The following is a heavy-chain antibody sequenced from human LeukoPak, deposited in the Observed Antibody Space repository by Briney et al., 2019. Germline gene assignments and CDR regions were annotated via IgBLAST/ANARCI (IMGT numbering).Heavy chain of an antibody. CDR3: AKDRGSGWGGFDY. Sequence: GGSLRLSCAASGFTFSSYAMSWVRQAPGKGLEWVSAISGSGGSTYYADSVKGRFTISRDNFKNTLYLQMNSLRAEDTAVYYCAKDRGSGWGGFDYWGQGTLVTVSS. D-gene: IGHD6-19*01. CDR2: ISGSGGST. CDR1: GFTFSSYA. J-gene: IGHJ4*02. V-gene: IGHV3-23*01.